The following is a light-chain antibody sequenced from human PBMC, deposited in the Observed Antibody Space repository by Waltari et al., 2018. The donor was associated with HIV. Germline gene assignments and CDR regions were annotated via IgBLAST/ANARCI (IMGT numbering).Light chain of an antibody. CDR3: AAWDDSLNGDVV. CDR2: TNN. Sequence: QSVLTQPPSESGTPGQRVTISCSGSSSDIGTQTVNWYQQLPGTAPRLLIYTNNRRPSGVSDRCSGSKSCTSASLVISGRQSEDEADYFCAAWDDSLNGDVVFGGGTKLTVL. J-gene: IGLJ2*01. V-gene: IGLV1-44*01. CDR1: SSDIGTQT.